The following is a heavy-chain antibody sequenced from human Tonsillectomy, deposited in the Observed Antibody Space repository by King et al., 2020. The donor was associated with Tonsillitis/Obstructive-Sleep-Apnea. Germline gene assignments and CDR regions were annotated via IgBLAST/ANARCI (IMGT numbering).Heavy chain of an antibody. CDR2: IDPSDSYV. CDR3: ARLVVTAMVSDYYSGLDF. V-gene: IGHV5-10-1*03. D-gene: IGHD5-18*01. Sequence: QLVQSGAEVKKPGASLRISCKGSGYSFPSYWISWGRQMPGKGLEWMGRIDPSDSYVNRSPSLQSHVTISVDKSISTSYLQWSSLQASDTAVYYCARLVVTAMVSDYYSGLDFWGQGTTVTVSS. J-gene: IGHJ6*02. CDR1: GYSFPSYW.